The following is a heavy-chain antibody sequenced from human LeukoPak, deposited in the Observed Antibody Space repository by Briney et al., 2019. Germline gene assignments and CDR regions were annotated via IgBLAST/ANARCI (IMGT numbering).Heavy chain of an antibody. J-gene: IGHJ4*02. Sequence: GGSLRLSCAASGFTFNSYPMHWVRQAPGKGLEWVAYIRYDGSNKNYADSVKGRFTISRDNAKNSLYLQMNSLRAEDTAVYYCAVAPSGSYGAYWGQGTLVTVSS. CDR2: IRYDGSNK. D-gene: IGHD1-26*01. CDR3: AVAPSGSYGAY. V-gene: IGHV3-30*02. CDR1: GFTFNSYP.